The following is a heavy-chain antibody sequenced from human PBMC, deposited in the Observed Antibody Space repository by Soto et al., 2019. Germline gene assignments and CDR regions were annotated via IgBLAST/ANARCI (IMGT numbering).Heavy chain of an antibody. D-gene: IGHD3-22*01. J-gene: IGHJ4*02. CDR1: GFTFSDYY. CDR3: ARDLGYYASDGYFDY. Sequence: GGSLRLSCSASGFTFSDYYMSWIRQAPGKGLEWVSYISSSGDIIYYADSVKGRFTISRDNAKNSLYLQLNSLRAEDTAVYYCARDLGYYASDGYFDYWGQGTVVTVSS. V-gene: IGHV3-11*01. CDR2: ISSSGDII.